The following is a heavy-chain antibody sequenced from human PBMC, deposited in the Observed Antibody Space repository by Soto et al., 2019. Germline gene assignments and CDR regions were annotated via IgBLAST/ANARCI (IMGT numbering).Heavy chain of an antibody. Sequence: SVKVSCKASGGTFSGYSIRCVRQAPGQGLEWMGGIIPIFGTANYAQKFQGRVTITADESTSTAYMELSSLRSEDTAVYYCSRGGYSSSPYYYYGMDVWGQGTTVTVSS. D-gene: IGHD6-6*01. CDR3: SRGGYSSSPYYYYGMDV. CDR1: GGTFSGYS. CDR2: IIPIFGTA. V-gene: IGHV1-69*13. J-gene: IGHJ6*02.